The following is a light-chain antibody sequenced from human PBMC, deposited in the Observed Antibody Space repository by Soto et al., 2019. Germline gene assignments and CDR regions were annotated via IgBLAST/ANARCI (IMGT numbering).Light chain of an antibody. Sequence: EILMTQSPATRSVSPGEGATLSCRASQSVSINLAWYQQRPGQAPRLLIYGASTRATDIPARFSGSGSGTEFTLTISSLHSEDFAIYYCQQYNSWPEYTFGQGTKVDIK. CDR3: QQYNSWPEYT. J-gene: IGKJ2*01. CDR2: GAS. CDR1: QSVSIN. V-gene: IGKV3-15*01.